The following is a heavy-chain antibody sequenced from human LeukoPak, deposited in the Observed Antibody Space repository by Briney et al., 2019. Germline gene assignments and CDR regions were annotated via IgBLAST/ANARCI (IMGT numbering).Heavy chain of an antibody. CDR2: INPNSGGT. J-gene: IGHJ4*02. CDR1: GYAFTGYY. D-gene: IGHD5-18*01. V-gene: IGHV1-2*06. Sequence: ASVKVSCKASGYAFTGYYMHWVRQAPGQGLEWMGRINPNSGGTNYAQKSQGRVTMTRDTSISTAYMELSRLRSDDPAVYYGARKRNVDTAMVSEFDYWGQGTLVTVSS. CDR3: ARKRNVDTAMVSEFDY.